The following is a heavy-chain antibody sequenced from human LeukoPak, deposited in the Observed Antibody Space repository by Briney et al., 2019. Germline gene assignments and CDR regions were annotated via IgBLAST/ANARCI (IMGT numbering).Heavy chain of an antibody. V-gene: IGHV3-7*01. D-gene: IGHD4-23*01. Sequence: GGSLRLSCAASRFTFSDDYMSWIRQAPGKGLEWVANIKQDGSEKYYVDSVKGRFTISRDNAKNSLYLQMNSLRAEDTAVYYCARTHYGGNSGWFDPWGQGTLVTVSS. CDR2: IKQDGSEK. J-gene: IGHJ5*02. CDR3: ARTHYGGNSGWFDP. CDR1: RFTFSDDY.